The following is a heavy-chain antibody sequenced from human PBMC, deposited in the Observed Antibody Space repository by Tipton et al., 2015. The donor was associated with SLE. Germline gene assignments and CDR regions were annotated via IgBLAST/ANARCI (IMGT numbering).Heavy chain of an antibody. CDR3: ARKGNCSGGSCFDY. D-gene: IGHD2-15*01. CDR2: INHSGST. CDR1: GFTVSSNY. V-gene: IGHV4-34*01. Sequence: LRLSCAASGFTVSSNYMSWVRQAPGKGLEWVGEINHSGSTNYNPSLKSRVTISVDTSKNQFSLKLSSVTAADTAVYYCARKGNCSGGSCFDYWGQGTLVTVSS. J-gene: IGHJ4*02.